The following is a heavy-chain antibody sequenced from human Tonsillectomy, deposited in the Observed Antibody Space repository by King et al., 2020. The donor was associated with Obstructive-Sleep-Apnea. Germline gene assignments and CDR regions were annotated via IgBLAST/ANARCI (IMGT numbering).Heavy chain of an antibody. J-gene: IGHJ5*02. V-gene: IGHV4-59*01. CDR2: IYYSGST. D-gene: IGHD3-10*01. Sequence: VQLQESGPGLVKPSETLSLTCTVSGGSISTYYWSWLRQPPGKGLEWIGYIYYSGSTNYNPSLKSRVTISVDTSKNQFSLNLSSVTAADTAVYFCARAPYGSGIIDWFDPWGQGTLVTVSS. CDR3: ARAPYGSGIIDWFDP. CDR1: GGSISTYY.